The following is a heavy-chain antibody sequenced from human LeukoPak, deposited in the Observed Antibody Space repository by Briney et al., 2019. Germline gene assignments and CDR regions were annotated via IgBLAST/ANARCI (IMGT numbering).Heavy chain of an antibody. V-gene: IGHV1-69*04. Sequence: GASVKVSCKASGYTFTGYYMHWVRQAPGQGLEWMGRIIPILGIANYAQKFQGRVTITADKSTSTAYMELSSLRSEDTAVYYCATAGFPPAYYDFWSGSDYWGQGTLVTVSS. CDR3: ATAGFPPAYYDFWSGSDY. CDR1: GYTFTGYY. J-gene: IGHJ4*02. D-gene: IGHD3-3*01. CDR2: IIPILGIA.